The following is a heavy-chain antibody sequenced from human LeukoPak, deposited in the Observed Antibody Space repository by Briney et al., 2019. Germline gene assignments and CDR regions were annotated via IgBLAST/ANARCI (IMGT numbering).Heavy chain of an antibody. CDR2: INQDGSEK. Sequence: GGSLRLSCAASGFTFSSYWMSWVCQAPGKGLEWVANINQDGSEKYYVDSVKGRFTISRDNAKNSLYLQMNSLRAEDTAVYYCARGYRIVDLFCALLWGQGTMVTVSS. D-gene: IGHD1-26*01. CDR1: GFTFSSYW. V-gene: IGHV3-7*01. J-gene: IGHJ3*01. CDR3: ARGYRIVDLFCALL.